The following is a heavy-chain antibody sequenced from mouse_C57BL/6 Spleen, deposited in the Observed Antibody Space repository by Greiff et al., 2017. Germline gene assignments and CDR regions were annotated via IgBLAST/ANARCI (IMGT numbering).Heavy chain of an antibody. CDR1: GYAFSSSW. CDR3: ARESYYYGSSYDGFAY. J-gene: IGHJ3*01. CDR2: IYPGDGDT. D-gene: IGHD1-1*01. V-gene: IGHV1-82*01. Sequence: VQLQQSGPELVKPGASVTISCKASGYAFSSSWMNWVKQRPGKGLEWIGRIYPGDGDTNYNGKFKGKATLTADKSSSTAYMQLSSLTSEDSAVYFCARESYYYGSSYDGFAYWGQGTLVTVSA.